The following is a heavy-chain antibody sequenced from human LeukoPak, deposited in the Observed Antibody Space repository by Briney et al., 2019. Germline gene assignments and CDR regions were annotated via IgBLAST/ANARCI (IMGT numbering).Heavy chain of an antibody. D-gene: IGHD1-26*01. V-gene: IGHV3-7*01. CDR2: IKQDGSEK. CDR1: GFTFSSYW. CDR3: ARVGATLLGGFDY. Sequence: GGSLRLSCAASGFTFSSYWMSWIRQAPGKGLEWVANIKQDGSEKYYVDSVKGRFTISRDNAKNSLYLQMNSLRAEDTAVYYCARVGATLLGGFDYWGQGTLVTVSS. J-gene: IGHJ4*02.